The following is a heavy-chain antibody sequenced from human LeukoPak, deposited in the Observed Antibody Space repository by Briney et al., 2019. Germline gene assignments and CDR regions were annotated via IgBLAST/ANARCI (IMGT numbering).Heavy chain of an antibody. CDR2: ISGSGGST. CDR3: AQGGSRDYGALGQ. Sequence: GGSLRLSCAASGFTFSSYAMNWVRQAPGKGLVWVSTISGSGGSTYYADSVKGRFTISRDNSKNTLFLQMNSLRGEDTAVYYCAQGGSRDYGALGQWGQGVLVTVSS. V-gene: IGHV3-23*01. J-gene: IGHJ4*02. D-gene: IGHD4-17*01. CDR1: GFTFSSYA.